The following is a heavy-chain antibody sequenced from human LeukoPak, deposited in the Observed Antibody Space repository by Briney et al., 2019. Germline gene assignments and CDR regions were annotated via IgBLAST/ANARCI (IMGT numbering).Heavy chain of an antibody. CDR1: GYTLTELS. V-gene: IGHV1-24*01. Sequence: ASVKVPCKVSGYTLTELSMHWVRQAPGKGLEWMGGFDPEDGETIYAQKFQGRVTMTEDTSTDTAYMELSSLRSEDTAVYYCATGTYYYDSSGYYVLDYWGQGTLVTVSS. D-gene: IGHD3-22*01. J-gene: IGHJ4*02. CDR2: FDPEDGET. CDR3: ATGTYYYDSSGYYVLDY.